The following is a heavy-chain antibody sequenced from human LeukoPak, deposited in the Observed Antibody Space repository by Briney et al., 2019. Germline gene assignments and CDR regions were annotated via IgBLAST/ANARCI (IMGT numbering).Heavy chain of an antibody. CDR2: INNDGSST. D-gene: IGHD5-24*01. CDR1: GFTFSSYW. V-gene: IGHV3-74*01. J-gene: IGHJ4*02. Sequence: PGGSLRLSCGASGFTFSSYWMHWVRQAPGKGLVWVSRINNDGSSTSYADSVQGRFTISRDNAKNTLYLQMNSLRVEDTAVYYCAKSGYNRFDYWGQGTLVTVSS. CDR3: AKSGYNRFDY.